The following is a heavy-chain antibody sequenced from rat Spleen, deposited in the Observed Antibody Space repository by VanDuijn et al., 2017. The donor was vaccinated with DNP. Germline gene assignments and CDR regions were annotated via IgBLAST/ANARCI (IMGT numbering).Heavy chain of an antibody. J-gene: IGHJ2*01. CDR2: ISYSGST. CDR3: ARWTRYFDY. CDR1: GYSITSNY. Sequence: VKPSQSLSLTCSVTGYSITSNYWGWIRKFPGNKMEYIGHISYSGSTNYNPSLRSRISITRDTSKNHFFLHLNSVTTEDTATYYCARWTRYFDYWGQGVMVTVSS. D-gene: IGHD1-7*01. V-gene: IGHV3-1*01.